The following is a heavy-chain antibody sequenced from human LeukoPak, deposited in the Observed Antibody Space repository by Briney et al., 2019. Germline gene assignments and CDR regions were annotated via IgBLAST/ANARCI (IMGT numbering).Heavy chain of an antibody. CDR3: ARGGSGPPFDY. Sequence: GGSLRLSCAASGFTFSSYSMNWVRQAPGKGLEWVSSISSSSSYIYYADSVKGRFAISRDNAKNSLYLQMNSLRAEDTAVYYCARGGSGPPFDYWGQGTLVTVSS. CDR2: ISSSSSYI. J-gene: IGHJ4*02. CDR1: GFTFSSYS. D-gene: IGHD5-12*01. V-gene: IGHV3-21*01.